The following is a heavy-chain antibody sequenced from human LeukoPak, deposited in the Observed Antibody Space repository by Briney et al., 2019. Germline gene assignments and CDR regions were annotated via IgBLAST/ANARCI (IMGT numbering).Heavy chain of an antibody. CDR3: ARGRNWNYESHFDY. CDR1: GDSISGSISDYY. D-gene: IGHD1-7*01. V-gene: IGHV4-4*07. Sequence: ASETLSLTCTVSGDSISGSISDYYWSWIRQPAGKGLEWIGRIFPGGSTNYNPSLKSRITMSVDTSKNQFSLKLSSVTAADTAVYYCARGRNWNYESHFDYWGQGTLVTVSS. J-gene: IGHJ4*02. CDR2: IFPGGST.